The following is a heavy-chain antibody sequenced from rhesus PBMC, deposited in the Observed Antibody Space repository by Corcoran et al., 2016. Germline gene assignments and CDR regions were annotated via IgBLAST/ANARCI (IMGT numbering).Heavy chain of an antibody. J-gene: IGHJ4*01. CDR1: GGSISDHSY. CDR3: ARAVGYNIWTGRYEDY. CDR2: FYGSSGST. Sequence: QVQLQESGPGLVKPSATLSLTCAVSGGSISDHSYWHWIRQPPVKVREWIGNFYGSSGSTYYNPSLKSRVTISQDTSKNQFSLKLSSVTAADTAVYYCARAVGYNIWTGRYEDYWGQGVLVTVSS. V-gene: IGHV4S9*01. D-gene: IGHD3-3*01.